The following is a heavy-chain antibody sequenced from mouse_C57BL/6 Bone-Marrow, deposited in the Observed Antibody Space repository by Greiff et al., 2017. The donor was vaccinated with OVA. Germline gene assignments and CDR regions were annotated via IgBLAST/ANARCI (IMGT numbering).Heavy chain of an antibody. J-gene: IGHJ4*01. CDR1: GYTFTSYW. V-gene: IGHV1-64*01. CDR2: IHPNSGST. Sequence: QVQLQQPGAELVKPGASVKLSCKASGYTFTSYWMHWVKQRPGQGLEWIGMIHPNSGSTNYNEKFKSKATLAVDKSSSPAYMQLSSLTSEDSAVYYCARWGIFYAMDYWGQGTSVTVSS. CDR3: ARWGIFYAMDY.